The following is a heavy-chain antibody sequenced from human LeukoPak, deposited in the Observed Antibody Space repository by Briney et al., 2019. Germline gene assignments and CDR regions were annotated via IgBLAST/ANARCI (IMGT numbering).Heavy chain of an antibody. V-gene: IGHV3-48*01. D-gene: IGHD1-26*01. CDR2: IDTTSSTM. CDR3: VRDRSGGSLDY. Sequence: GGSLRLSCPPSGFTFSSYSMNWLRQAPGKGLEWVSFIDTTSSTMYYADSVKGRFSISRDNAKNSLFLQMNSLRVEDTAVYYCVRDRSGGSLDYWGQGTLVTVSS. CDR1: GFTFSSYS. J-gene: IGHJ4*02.